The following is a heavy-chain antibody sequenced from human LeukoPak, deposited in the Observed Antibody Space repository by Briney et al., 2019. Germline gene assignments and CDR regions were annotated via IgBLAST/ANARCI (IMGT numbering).Heavy chain of an antibody. CDR2: IHPSGSA. V-gene: IGHV4-4*07. CDR3: ARAPEFSSGWLLDC. J-gene: IGHJ4*02. CDR1: GGSISTYY. Sequence: SETLSLTCSVSGGSISTYYGSWIRLSAGKGLEWIGRIHPSGSANYNPSLKSRVTMSIDTSKNQFSLKATSVSAADTGVYYCARAPEFSSGWLLDCWGQGSLVTVSS. D-gene: IGHD6-19*01.